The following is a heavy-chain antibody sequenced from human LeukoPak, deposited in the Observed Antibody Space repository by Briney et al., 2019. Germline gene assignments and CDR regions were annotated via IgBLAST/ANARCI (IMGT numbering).Heavy chain of an antibody. CDR2: INPSSGGT. V-gene: IGHV1-2*02. CDR3: ARPIRYSSGWYGY. Sequence: ASVKVSCKASGYTFTGYYMHWVRQAPGQGLEWMGWINPSSGGTNYAQKFQGRVTMTRDTSISTAYMELSRLRSDDTAVYYCARPIRYSSGWYGYWGQGTLVTVSS. D-gene: IGHD6-19*01. J-gene: IGHJ4*02. CDR1: GYTFTGYY.